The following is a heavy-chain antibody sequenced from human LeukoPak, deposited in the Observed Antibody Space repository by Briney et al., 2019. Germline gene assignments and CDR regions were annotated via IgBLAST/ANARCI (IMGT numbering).Heavy chain of an antibody. CDR3: ASVRGRSSDYYFDY. CDR2: IYSSGST. CDR1: GGSISSYY. Sequence: PSETLSLTCTVSGGSISSYYWSWIRQPAGKGLEWIGRIYSSGSTNYNPSLKSRVTMSVDTSKNQFSLKLSSVTAADTAVYYCASVRGRSSDYYFDYWGQGTLVTVSS. D-gene: IGHD6-6*01. V-gene: IGHV4-4*07. J-gene: IGHJ4*02.